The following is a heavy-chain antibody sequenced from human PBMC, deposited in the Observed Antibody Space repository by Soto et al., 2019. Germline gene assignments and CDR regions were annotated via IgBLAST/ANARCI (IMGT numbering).Heavy chain of an antibody. D-gene: IGHD6-6*01. Sequence: ASVKVSCKASGYTFTSYDINWVRQATGQGLEWMGWMNPNSGNTGYAQKFQGRVTMTRNTSISTAYMELSSLRSEDTAVYYCARGEGRSSYLGYYYYYYMDVWGKGTTVTVSS. V-gene: IGHV1-8*01. CDR2: MNPNSGNT. CDR1: GYTFTSYD. J-gene: IGHJ6*03. CDR3: ARGEGRSSYLGYYYYYYMDV.